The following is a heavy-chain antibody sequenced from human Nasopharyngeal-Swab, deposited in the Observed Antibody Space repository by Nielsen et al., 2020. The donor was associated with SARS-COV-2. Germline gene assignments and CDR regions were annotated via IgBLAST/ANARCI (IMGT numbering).Heavy chain of an antibody. CDR3: ARDIPFAVTGTTPPDAFDI. CDR2: IWYDGSNK. CDR1: GFTFSSYG. J-gene: IGHJ3*02. D-gene: IGHD1-7*01. V-gene: IGHV3-33*01. Sequence: GESLKNSCAASGFTFSSYGMHWVRQAPGKGLEWVAVIWYDGSNKYYADSVKGRFTISRDNSKNTLYLQMNSLRAEDTAVYYCARDIPFAVTGTTPPDAFDIWGQGTMVTVSS.